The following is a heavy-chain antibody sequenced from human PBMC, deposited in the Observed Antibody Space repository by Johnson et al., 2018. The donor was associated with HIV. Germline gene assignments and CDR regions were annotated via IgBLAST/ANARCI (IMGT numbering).Heavy chain of an antibody. D-gene: IGHD1-7*01. J-gene: IGHJ3*02. CDR1: GFTFNSYA. V-gene: IGHV3-23*04. CDR2: ISGSGGRT. CDR3: AKVKLELRYGAFDI. Sequence: VQLVESGGGLVQPGGSLRLSCAASGFTFNSYAMSWVRQGPGKGLEWVAAISGSGGRTSYADTVKGRFTISRDNAKNTLYLQMNSLRAEDTAVYYCAKVKLELRYGAFDIWGQGTMVTVSS.